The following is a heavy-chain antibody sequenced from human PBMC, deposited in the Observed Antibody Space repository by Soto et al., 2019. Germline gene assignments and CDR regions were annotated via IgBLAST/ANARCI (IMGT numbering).Heavy chain of an antibody. J-gene: IGHJ4*02. CDR1: GFTFSSYA. Sequence: GGSLRLSCAASGFTFSSYAMHWVRQAPGKGLEWVAVISYDGSNKYYADSVKGRFTISRDNSKNTLYLEMNSLRAEDTAVYYCARESEDLTSNFDYWGQGTLVTVSS. V-gene: IGHV3-30-3*01. CDR3: ARESEDLTSNFDY. CDR2: ISYDGSNK.